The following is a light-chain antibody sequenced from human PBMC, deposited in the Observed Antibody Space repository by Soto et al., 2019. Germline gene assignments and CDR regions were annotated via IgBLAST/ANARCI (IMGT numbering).Light chain of an antibody. Sequence: ASRMTQAPSSVSASAGYRVAIACRASQDVGRYLAWYQQKPGQAPKLLIYGASTLQSGVPSRFSGGGSGTDLTLTISCLQSEDFATYYCQHYKNYPWTFGQGTKVEIK. V-gene: IGKV1-8*01. CDR3: QHYKNYPWT. CDR2: GAS. CDR1: QDVGRY. J-gene: IGKJ1*01.